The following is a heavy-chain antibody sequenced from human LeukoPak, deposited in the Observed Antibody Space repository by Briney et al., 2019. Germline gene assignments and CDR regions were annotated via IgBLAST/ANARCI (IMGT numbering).Heavy chain of an antibody. CDR3: AVGTPDSSWYSAEYFQH. J-gene: IGHJ1*01. Sequence: PGGSLRLSCAASGFTFDDYAMHWVRQAPGKGLEWVSGISWNSGSIGYADSVKGRFTISRDNAKNSLYLQMNSLRAEDTALYYCAVGTPDSSWYSAEYFQHWGQGTLVTVSS. V-gene: IGHV3-9*01. CDR2: ISWNSGSI. D-gene: IGHD6-13*01. CDR1: GFTFDDYA.